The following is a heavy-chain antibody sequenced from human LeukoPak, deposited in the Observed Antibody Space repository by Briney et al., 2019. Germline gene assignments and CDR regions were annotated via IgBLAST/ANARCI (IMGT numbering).Heavy chain of an antibody. V-gene: IGHV3-64*01. Sequence: PGGSLRLSCAASGFTFSSYAMHWVRQAPGKGLEYVSAISSNGGSTYYANSVKGRFTISRDNSKNTLYLQMGSLRAEDMAVYYCARARGVVTANYYYYYMDVWGKGTTVTISS. CDR2: ISSNGGST. CDR3: ARARGVVTANYYYYYMDV. D-gene: IGHD2-21*02. CDR1: GFTFSSYA. J-gene: IGHJ6*03.